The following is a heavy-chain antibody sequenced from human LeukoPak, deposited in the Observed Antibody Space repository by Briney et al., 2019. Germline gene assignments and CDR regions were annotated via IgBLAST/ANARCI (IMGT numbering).Heavy chain of an antibody. D-gene: IGHD6-13*01. CDR1: GFTFDDYG. CDR2: INWNGGST. Sequence: GGSLRLSCAASGFTFDDYGMSWVRQAPGKGLEWVSGINWNGGSTGYADSVKGRLTISRDNAKNSLYLQMNSLRAEDTALYYCARRLTSSWYFAFDIWGQGTMVTVSS. V-gene: IGHV3-20*04. J-gene: IGHJ3*02. CDR3: ARRLTSSWYFAFDI.